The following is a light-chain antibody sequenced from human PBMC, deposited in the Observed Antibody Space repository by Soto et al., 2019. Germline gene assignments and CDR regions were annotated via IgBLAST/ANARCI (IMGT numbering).Light chain of an antibody. CDR3: QQYGNSPPMYT. J-gene: IGKJ2*01. CDR2: GAS. V-gene: IGKV3-20*01. CDR1: LSVSRSY. Sequence: ENVLTQSPGTLSLSPGERATLSCRASLSVSRSYLAWYQQKPVQALRHHFYGASTRATGIPDRLSGSESGTDFTLTISRLEPEDFAVYYCQQYGNSPPMYTFGQRTKLEIK.